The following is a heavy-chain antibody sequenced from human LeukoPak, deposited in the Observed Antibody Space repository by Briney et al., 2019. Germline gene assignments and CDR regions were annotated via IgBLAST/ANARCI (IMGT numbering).Heavy chain of an antibody. Sequence: SETLSLTCAVSGYSISSGYYWGWVRQPPGKGLEWIGSIYHGGNTIYNPSLKSRVTMSVDTSKNQFSLSLSSVTAADTAVYHCAFHVERTMAANNYFDHWGQGILVTVSS. CDR3: AFHVERTMAANNYFDH. CDR2: IYHGGNT. D-gene: IGHD5-18*01. CDR1: GYSISSGYY. V-gene: IGHV4-38-2*01. J-gene: IGHJ5*02.